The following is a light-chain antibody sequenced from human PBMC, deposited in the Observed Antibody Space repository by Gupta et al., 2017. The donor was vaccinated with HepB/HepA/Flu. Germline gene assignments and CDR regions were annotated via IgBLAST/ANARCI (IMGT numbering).Light chain of an antibody. Sequence: EIVLTPSPGTLSLSPGERATLSCRASQSVRDNYLAWFQQMPGQAPRLVIYGTSSRATGIPDRFSGSGSGTDFTLTISRLEPEDFAVYSCQQYGTFPLTFGQGTKLEIK. V-gene: IGKV3-20*01. CDR3: QQYGTFPLT. J-gene: IGKJ2*01. CDR1: QSVRDNY. CDR2: GTS.